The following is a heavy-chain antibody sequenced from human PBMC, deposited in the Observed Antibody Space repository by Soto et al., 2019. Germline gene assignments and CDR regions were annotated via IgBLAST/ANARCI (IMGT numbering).Heavy chain of an antibody. CDR1: GFTFSSYG. Sequence: PGGSLRLSCAASGFTFSSYGMHWVRQAPGKGLEWVAVISYDGSNKYYADSVKGRFTISRDNSKNTLYLQMNSLRAEDTAVYYCAKDRVGATVYFDDWGQGTLVTV. D-gene: IGHD1-26*01. J-gene: IGHJ4*02. CDR2: ISYDGSNK. CDR3: AKDRVGATVYFDD. V-gene: IGHV3-30*18.